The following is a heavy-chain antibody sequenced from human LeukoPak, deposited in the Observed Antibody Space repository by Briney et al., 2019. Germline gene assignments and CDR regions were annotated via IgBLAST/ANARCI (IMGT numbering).Heavy chain of an antibody. Sequence: PSGTLSLTCAVSGGSISSSNWWSWVRQPPGKGLEWIGEIYHSGSTNYNPSLKSRVTISVDTSKNQFSLKLSSVTAADTAVYYCATSKKYGGNPIDYWGQGTLVTVSS. CDR3: ATSKKYGGNPIDY. CDR2: IYHSGST. D-gene: IGHD4-23*01. V-gene: IGHV4-4*02. CDR1: GGSISSSNW. J-gene: IGHJ4*02.